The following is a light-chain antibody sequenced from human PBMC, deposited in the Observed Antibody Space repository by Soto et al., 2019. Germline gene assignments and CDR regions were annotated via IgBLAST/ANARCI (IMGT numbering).Light chain of an antibody. CDR1: SSNIGSNY. CDR2: RNN. V-gene: IGLV1-47*01. Sequence: QPVLTQPPSASGTPGQRVTISCSGSSSNIGSNYVYWYQQLPGTAPKLLIYRNNQRPSGVPDRFSGSKSGTSASLAISVLRSEDEADYYCAAWDDSLSGHVVFGGGTKLTVL. J-gene: IGLJ2*01. CDR3: AAWDDSLSGHVV.